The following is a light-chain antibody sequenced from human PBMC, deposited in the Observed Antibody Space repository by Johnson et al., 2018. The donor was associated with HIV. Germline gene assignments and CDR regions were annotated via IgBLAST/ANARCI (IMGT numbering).Light chain of an antibody. V-gene: IGLV1-51*02. CDR1: TSSIGNNY. Sequence: QSALTQPPSVSAAPGQKVTISCSGSTSSIGNNYVSWYQHLPGTAPNLLIYETNKRPSGIPARFSGSKSGTSATLVITGLQTGDEADYYCGAWDSSLSAHFVFGTGTKVTVL. J-gene: IGLJ1*01. CDR3: GAWDSSLSAHFV. CDR2: ETN.